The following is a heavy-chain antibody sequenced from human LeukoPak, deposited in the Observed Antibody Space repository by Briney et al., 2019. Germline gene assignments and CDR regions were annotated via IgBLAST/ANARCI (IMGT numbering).Heavy chain of an antibody. D-gene: IGHD6-13*01. V-gene: IGHV3-48*01. CDR2: ISSSSSTI. J-gene: IGHJ6*02. CDR1: GFTFSSYS. CDR3: AKGTYSSSRSGVDV. Sequence: GGSLRLSCAASGFTFSSYSMNWVRQAPGKGLEWVSYISSSSSTIYYADSVKGRFTISRDNAKNSLYLQMNSLRAEDTAVYYCAKGTYSSSRSGVDVWGQGTTVAVSS.